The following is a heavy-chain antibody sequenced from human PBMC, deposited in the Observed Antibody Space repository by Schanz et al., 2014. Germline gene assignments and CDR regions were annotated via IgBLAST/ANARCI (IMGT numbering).Heavy chain of an antibody. J-gene: IGHJ4*02. D-gene: IGHD6-6*01. CDR3: ARGGAYRSPSPVFYFDY. CDR1: GFTFSTYA. CDR2: IKEDGSEK. V-gene: IGHV3-7*01. Sequence: EVQLVESGGGLVQPGGSLRLSCAASGFTFSTYAMNWVRQAPGKGLEWVANIKEDGSEKYYVDSVKGRFTISRDNAKNSLYLQMNSLRAEDTAVYYCARGGAYRSPSPVFYFDYWGQGTLVTVSS.